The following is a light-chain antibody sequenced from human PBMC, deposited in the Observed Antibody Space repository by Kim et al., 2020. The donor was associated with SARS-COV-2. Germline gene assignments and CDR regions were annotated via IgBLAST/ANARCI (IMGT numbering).Light chain of an antibody. CDR2: GAS. V-gene: IGKV3-15*01. CDR1: QSVSHN. J-gene: IGKJ1*01. CDR3: LQYNKWPRT. Sequence: VSPGERPTLSCRASQSVSHNVAWYRQKPGQTPRLLIIGASARATGIPDRFSGGGSGTEFTLTISSLQSEDFAVYYCLQYNKWPRTFGQGTKVDIK.